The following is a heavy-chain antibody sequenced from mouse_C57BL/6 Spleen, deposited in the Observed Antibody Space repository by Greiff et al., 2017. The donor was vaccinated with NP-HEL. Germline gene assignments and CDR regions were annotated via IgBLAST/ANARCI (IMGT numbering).Heavy chain of an antibody. Sequence: VQLKQSGPELVKPGASVKISCKASGYSFTGYYMNWVKQSPEKSLEWIGEINPSTGGTTYNQKFKAKATLTVDKSSSTAYMQLKSLTSEDSAVYYCARFTPFAYWGQGTLVTVSA. J-gene: IGHJ3*01. CDR3: ARFTPFAY. CDR1: GYSFTGYY. V-gene: IGHV1-42*01. CDR2: INPSTGGT.